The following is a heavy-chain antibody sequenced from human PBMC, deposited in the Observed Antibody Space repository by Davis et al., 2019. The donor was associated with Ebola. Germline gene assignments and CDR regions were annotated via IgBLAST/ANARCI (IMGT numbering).Heavy chain of an antibody. Sequence: PGGSLRLSCAASGFIFSSYWMSWVRQAPGKGLEWVANIKQDGSEKYYVDSVKGRFTISRDNAKNSLYLQMNSLRAEDTAVYYCARVVTMIVVTWGQGTLVTVSS. V-gene: IGHV3-7*01. CDR3: ARVVTMIVVT. CDR2: IKQDGSEK. D-gene: IGHD3-22*01. J-gene: IGHJ4*02. CDR1: GFIFSSYW.